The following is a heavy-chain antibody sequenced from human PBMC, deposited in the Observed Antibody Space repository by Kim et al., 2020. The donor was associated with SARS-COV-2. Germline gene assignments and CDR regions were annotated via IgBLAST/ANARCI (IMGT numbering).Heavy chain of an antibody. CDR1: GGTFSSYA. CDR3: ARAAGDFWSGYLRNLPFDY. D-gene: IGHD3-3*01. Sequence: SVKVSCKASGGTFSSYAISWVRQAPGQGLEWMGGIIPIFGTANYAQKFQGRVTITADESTSTAYMELSSLRSEDTAVYYCARAAGDFWSGYLRNLPFDYWGQGTLVTVSS. CDR2: IIPIFGTA. J-gene: IGHJ4*02. V-gene: IGHV1-69*13.